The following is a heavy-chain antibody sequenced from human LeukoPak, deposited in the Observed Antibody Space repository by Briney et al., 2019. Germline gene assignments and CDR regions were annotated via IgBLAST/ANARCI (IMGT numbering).Heavy chain of an antibody. CDR3: ARHWLEATKTYSYWFDP. Sequence: SETLSLTCSVSGGPISDYYWSWLRRPPGKGLEWIGYIYRGGTINYNPALKSRVTMSLDTSKNQISLMLNSVTAADTAVYYCARHWLEATKTYSYWFDPWGQGTLVTASS. CDR2: IYRGGTI. D-gene: IGHD2-21*01. CDR1: GGPISDYY. V-gene: IGHV4-4*09. J-gene: IGHJ5*02.